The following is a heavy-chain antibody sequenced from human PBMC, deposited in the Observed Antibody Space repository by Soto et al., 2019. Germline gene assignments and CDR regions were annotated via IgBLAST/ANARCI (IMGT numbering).Heavy chain of an antibody. V-gene: IGHV4-38-2*02. CDR2: IYPSVSS. CDR1: GFAISRGYY. J-gene: IGHJ4*02. CDR3: AREKVGTTFFDN. Sequence: PSETLSLTXSVSGFAISRGYYWSWVRQPPGKGLEWIGSIYPSVSSYHNPSLATRLRLSIDTSKNQFTLNLTSVTAADTALYFCAREKVGTTFFDNWGQGIQVTVSS. D-gene: IGHD1-1*01.